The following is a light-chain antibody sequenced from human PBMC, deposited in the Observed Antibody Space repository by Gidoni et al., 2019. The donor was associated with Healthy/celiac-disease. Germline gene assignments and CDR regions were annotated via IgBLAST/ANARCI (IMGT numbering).Light chain of an antibody. Sequence: EIVMTQSPATLSVSPGERATLSCRASQSVSSNLAGYQQKPGQAPRLLIYGASTRATGIPARFSGCGSGTEFTLTISSLQSEDFAVYYCQQYNNWPGTFGQGTKVEIK. CDR2: GAS. J-gene: IGKJ1*01. CDR1: QSVSSN. V-gene: IGKV3-15*01. CDR3: QQYNNWPGT.